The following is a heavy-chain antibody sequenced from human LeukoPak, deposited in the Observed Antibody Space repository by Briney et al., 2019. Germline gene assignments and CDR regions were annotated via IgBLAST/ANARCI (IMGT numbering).Heavy chain of an antibody. CDR2: IKSKPDGGTP. Sequence: GGSLRLSCAASGFTFNNAWMNWVRQAAGKGLEWDGRIKSKPDGGTPDYAAPVKGRFTISRDDSEETLYLQMNSLQIADTAVYYCSTFDSSWYGGETKAFDYWGQGTLVTVS. V-gene: IGHV3-15*01. CDR3: STFDSSWYGGETKAFDY. D-gene: IGHD6-13*01. CDR1: GFTFNNAW. J-gene: IGHJ4*02.